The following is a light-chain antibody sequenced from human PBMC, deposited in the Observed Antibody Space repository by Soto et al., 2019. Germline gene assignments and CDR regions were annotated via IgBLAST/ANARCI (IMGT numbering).Light chain of an antibody. J-gene: IGLJ2*01. V-gene: IGLV2-14*03. CDR3: SSYTTNSTYVV. Sequence: QSALTQPASVSGSPGQSITISCTGTSGDVGGYNYVSWYQHHPGKAPKLMIYDVSNRPSGVSNRFSGSKSGNTASLTISGPQAEDEADYYCSSYTTNSTYVVFGGGTKLTVL. CDR2: DVS. CDR1: SGDVGGYNY.